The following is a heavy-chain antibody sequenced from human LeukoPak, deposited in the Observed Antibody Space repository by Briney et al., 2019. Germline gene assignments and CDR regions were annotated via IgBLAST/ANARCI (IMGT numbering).Heavy chain of an antibody. V-gene: IGHV4-59*12. CDR3: ARTYPST. CDR1: GGSLTSYY. Sequence: SETLSLTCTVSGGSLTSYYWSWIRQPPGKGLEWIGYIYYSGSPNYNPPPKSRAPISVKTSRNQSSLRLTSVNRADTAVYYCARTYPSTWGQGTLVTVAS. J-gene: IGHJ4*02. CDR2: IYYSGSP.